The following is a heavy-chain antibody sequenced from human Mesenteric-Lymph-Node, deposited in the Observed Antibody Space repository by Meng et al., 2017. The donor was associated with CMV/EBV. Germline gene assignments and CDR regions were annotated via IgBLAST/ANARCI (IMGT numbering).Heavy chain of an antibody. CDR3: ASAVYYYYGMDV. Sequence: GGSLRLSCAASGFTFSSYSMNWVRQAPGEGLGWVSSISSSSSYRYYADSVKGRFTISRDNAKNSLYLQMNSLRAEDTAVYYCASAVYYYYGMDVWGQGTTVTVSS. V-gene: IGHV3-21*01. J-gene: IGHJ6*02. CDR1: GFTFSSYS. CDR2: ISSSSSYR.